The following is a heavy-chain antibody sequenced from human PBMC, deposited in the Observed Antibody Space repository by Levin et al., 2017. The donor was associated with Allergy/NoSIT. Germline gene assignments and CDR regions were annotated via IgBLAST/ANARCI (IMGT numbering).Heavy chain of an antibody. J-gene: IGHJ4*02. CDR2: ISSSSSYI. V-gene: IGHV3-21*01. Sequence: GESLKISCAASGFAFSSYSMNWVRQAPGKGLEWVSSISSSSSYIYYADSVKGRFTISRDNAKNSLYLQMNSLRAEDTAVYYCARAPLGAAAGTPYYFDYWGQGTLVTVSS. CDR1: GFAFSSYS. CDR3: ARAPLGAAAGTPYYFDY. D-gene: IGHD6-13*01.